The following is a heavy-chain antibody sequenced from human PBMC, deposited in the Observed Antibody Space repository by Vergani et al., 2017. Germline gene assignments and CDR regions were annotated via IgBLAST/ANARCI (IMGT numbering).Heavy chain of an antibody. CDR2: ISGSGGST. V-gene: IGHV3-23*01. D-gene: IGHD1-20*01. Sequence: EVQLLESGGGLVQPGGSLRLSCAASGFTFSSYAMSWVRQAPGKGLEWVSAISGSGGSTYYADSVKGRFTISRDNSKNTLYLQMNSLRAEDTAVYYCAKPRITGIGPYYYGMDVWGQGTTVTVSS. CDR3: AKPRITGIGPYYYGMDV. CDR1: GFTFSSYA. J-gene: IGHJ6*02.